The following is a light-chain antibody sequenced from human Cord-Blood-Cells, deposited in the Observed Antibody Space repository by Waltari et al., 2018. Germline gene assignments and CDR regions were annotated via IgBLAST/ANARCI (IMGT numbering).Light chain of an antibody. V-gene: IGKV4-1*01. J-gene: IGKJ1*01. CDR2: LAS. CDR1: QSVLYSSNNKNY. CDR3: QQYYSTPRT. Sequence: DIVMTQSPDSLAVSLGERATINCKSSQSVLYSSNNKNYLAWYQQKPGQPPKLLIYLASTRESGVPDRFSGSGSGTDFTLTISSLQAEDGAVYYCQQYYSTPRTFGQGTKVEIK.